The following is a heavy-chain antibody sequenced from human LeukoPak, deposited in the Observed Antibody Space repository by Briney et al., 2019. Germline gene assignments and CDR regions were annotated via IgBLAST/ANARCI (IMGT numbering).Heavy chain of an antibody. V-gene: IGHV4-39*07. J-gene: IGHJ4*02. D-gene: IGHD5-24*01. CDR2: IFYSGST. CDR1: GGSISTSSYY. Sequence: PSETLSLTCTVSGGSISTSSYYWGWVRQPPGKGLEWIGNIFYSGSTYYSPSLKSRVTISLDTSKNQFSLKLSSVTAADTAVYYCARERRDGYKVYFDYWGQGTLVTVSS. CDR3: ARERRDGYKVYFDY.